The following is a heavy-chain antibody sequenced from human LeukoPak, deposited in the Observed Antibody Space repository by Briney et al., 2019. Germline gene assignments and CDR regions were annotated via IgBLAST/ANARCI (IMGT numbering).Heavy chain of an antibody. Sequence: ASLKVSCKASVYTFTGYYMHWVRQAPGQGLEWMGWINPNSGGTNYAQKFHGRVTMTRDTSISTAYMELSRLRSDDTAVYYCARVGPNYGSGSYLVYWGQGTLVTVSS. CDR2: INPNSGGT. CDR1: VYTFTGYY. J-gene: IGHJ4*02. D-gene: IGHD3-10*01. V-gene: IGHV1-2*02. CDR3: ARVGPNYGSGSYLVY.